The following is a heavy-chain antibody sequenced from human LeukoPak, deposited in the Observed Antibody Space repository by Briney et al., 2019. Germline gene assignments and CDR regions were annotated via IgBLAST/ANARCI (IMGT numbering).Heavy chain of an antibody. D-gene: IGHD3-3*01. CDR2: ISGSGGST. V-gene: IGHV3-23*01. Sequence: GGSLRLSCAASGFTFSSYAMSWVRQAPGKGLEGVSAISGSGGSTYYADSVKGGFTIYRDNSKNTLYLQMNSLRAEDTAVYYCAKGSTPPDYDFWSGPKDAFDIWGQGTMVTVSS. J-gene: IGHJ3*02. CDR1: GFTFSSYA. CDR3: AKGSTPPDYDFWSGPKDAFDI.